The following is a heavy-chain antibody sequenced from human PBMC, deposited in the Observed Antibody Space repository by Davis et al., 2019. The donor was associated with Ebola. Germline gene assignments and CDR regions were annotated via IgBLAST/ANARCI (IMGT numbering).Heavy chain of an antibody. CDR3: ATLIVVVVAATPRASGSWFDP. CDR2: ISSSSSTI. Sequence: GESLKISCAASGFTFSDYYMSWIRQAPGKGLEWVSYISSSSSTIYYADSVKGRFTISRDNAKNSLYLQMNSLRDEDTAVYYCATLIVVVVAATPRASGSWFDPWGQGTLVTVSS. V-gene: IGHV3-11*04. J-gene: IGHJ5*02. CDR1: GFTFSDYY. D-gene: IGHD2-15*01.